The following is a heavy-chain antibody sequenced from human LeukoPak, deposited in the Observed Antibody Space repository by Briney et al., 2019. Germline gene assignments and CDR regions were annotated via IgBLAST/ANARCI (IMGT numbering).Heavy chain of an antibody. CDR1: GGSINNYY. CDR3: AREITMIVSDDAFDI. V-gene: IGHV4-4*07. Sequence: SETLSLTCTVSGGSINNYYWSWIRQPAGKGLEWIGRIYSSGTTNYNPSLNSRVTMSVDTSKNQFFLKLSSVTAADTAVYYCAREITMIVSDDAFDIWGQGTMATVSS. D-gene: IGHD3-22*01. J-gene: IGHJ3*02. CDR2: IYSSGTT.